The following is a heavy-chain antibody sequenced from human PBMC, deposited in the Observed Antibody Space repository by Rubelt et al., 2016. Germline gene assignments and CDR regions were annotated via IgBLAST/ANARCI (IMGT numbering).Heavy chain of an antibody. CDR1: GGSISSYY. Sequence: QVQLQESGPGLVKPSETLSLTCTVSGGSISSYYWSWIRQPPGKGLEWIGYIYYSGSTNYNPSLKSRVSIAVDTSNNQFSLKLGSVTAADTAVYYCARVLNIAAAPGEYYFDYWGQGTLVTVSS. J-gene: IGHJ4*02. D-gene: IGHD6-13*01. V-gene: IGHV4-59*01. CDR3: ARVLNIAAAPGEYYFDY. CDR2: IYYSGST.